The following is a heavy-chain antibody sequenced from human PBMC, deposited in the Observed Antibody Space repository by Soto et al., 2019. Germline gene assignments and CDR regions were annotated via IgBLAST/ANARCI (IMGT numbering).Heavy chain of an antibody. Sequence: PSETLSLTCAVYGGSFSGYYWSWIRQPPGKGLEWIGEINHSGSTNYNPSLKSRVTISVDTSKNQFSLKLSSVTAADTAVYYCARARYLYHVHWGQGTLVTVSS. V-gene: IGHV4-34*01. D-gene: IGHD2-2*02. CDR1: GGSFSGYY. J-gene: IGHJ4*02. CDR3: ARARYLYHVH. CDR2: INHSGST.